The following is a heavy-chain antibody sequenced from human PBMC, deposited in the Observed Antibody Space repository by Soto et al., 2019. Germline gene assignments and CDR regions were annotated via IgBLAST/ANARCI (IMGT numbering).Heavy chain of an antibody. CDR1: GYSFRNNW. CDR2: IYPGDSDT. Sequence: PGESLKISCKGSGYSFRNNWIGWVRQMPGKGLEWMGIIYPGDSDTRYSPSFQGQVTISADKSISTAYLQWSSLKASDTAMYYCARRRNYYYYGMDVWGQGTTVTVSS. V-gene: IGHV5-51*01. J-gene: IGHJ6*02. CDR3: ARRRNYYYYGMDV.